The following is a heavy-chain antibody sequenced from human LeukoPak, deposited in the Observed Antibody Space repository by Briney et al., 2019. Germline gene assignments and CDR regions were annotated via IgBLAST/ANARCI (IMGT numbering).Heavy chain of an antibody. D-gene: IGHD3-10*01. CDR1: GFTFSNAW. Sequence: PGGSLRLSCAASGFTFSNAWMSWVRQAPGKGLEWVGHIKSKIDGETTGYAAPVKGRFTISRDDSKNMLYLQMNSLKTEDTAVYYCTTELGLSFGVRYFDHWGQGTSATVSS. CDR3: TTELGLSFGVRYFDH. CDR2: IKSKIDGETT. J-gene: IGHJ4*02. V-gene: IGHV3-15*01.